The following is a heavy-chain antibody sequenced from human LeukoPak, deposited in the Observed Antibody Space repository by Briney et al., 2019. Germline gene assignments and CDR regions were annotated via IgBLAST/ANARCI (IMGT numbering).Heavy chain of an antibody. Sequence: GGSLRLSCAASGFTFSSYAMNWVRQAPGKGLEWVSAISGSGGSTYYADSVKGRFTISRDNAKNTLYLQMNSLRAEDTAVYYCAKDRLRSSGWYDFAGWGVVDYWGQGTLVTVSS. CDR1: GFTFSSYA. CDR2: ISGSGGST. D-gene: IGHD6-13*01. V-gene: IGHV3-23*01. J-gene: IGHJ4*02. CDR3: AKDRLRSSGWYDFAGWGVVDY.